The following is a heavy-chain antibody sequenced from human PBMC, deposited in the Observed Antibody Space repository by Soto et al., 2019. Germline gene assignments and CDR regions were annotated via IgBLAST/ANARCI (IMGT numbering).Heavy chain of an antibody. D-gene: IGHD2-8*01. CDR3: ARDLIATGAFDI. Sequence: TGGSLRLSCAASGFIGSSKYMSWVRQAPGKGLEWVSLIYSGDNTYYAESVKGRFTISRDNSKNTLFLQMNSLRAEDTAVYYCARDLIATGAFDIWGQGTMVTVSS. J-gene: IGHJ3*02. V-gene: IGHV3-66*01. CDR1: GFIGSSKY. CDR2: IYSGDNT.